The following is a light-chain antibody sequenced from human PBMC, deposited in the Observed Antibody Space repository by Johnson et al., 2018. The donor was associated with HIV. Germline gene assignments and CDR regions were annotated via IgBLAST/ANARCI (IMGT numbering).Light chain of an antibody. V-gene: IGLV1-51*01. Sequence: QSVLTQPPSVSAAPGQKVTISCSGSSSNIGNNYVSWYQQLPGTAPTLLIYDNYKRPSGIPDRFSGSKSGTSATLGITGLQTGDAPDYYCGTWERRMSSYFVGTGTKVTVL. CDR2: DNY. J-gene: IGLJ1*01. CDR3: GTWERRMSSYF. CDR1: SSNIGNNY.